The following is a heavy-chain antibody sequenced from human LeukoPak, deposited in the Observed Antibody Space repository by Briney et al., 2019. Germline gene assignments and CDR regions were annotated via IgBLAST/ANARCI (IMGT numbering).Heavy chain of an antibody. J-gene: IGHJ4*02. CDR3: ARGFRGSSGYYGY. D-gene: IGHD3-22*01. CDR2: IAYSGST. CDR1: GGSIRSSGNY. Sequence: SETLSLTCTVSGGSIRSSGNYWGWIRQPPGQGLEWIGSIAYSGSTYYNPSLKSRVTISEDTSKNQFSLKLSSVTAADTAVYYCARGFRGSSGYYGYWGQGTLVTVSS. V-gene: IGHV4-39*02.